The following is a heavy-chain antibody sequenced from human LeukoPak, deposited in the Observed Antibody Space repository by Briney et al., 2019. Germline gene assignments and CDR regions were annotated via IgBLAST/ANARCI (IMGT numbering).Heavy chain of an antibody. Sequence: ASVKVSCRAGGYTFISYGLSWLRQAPGQGLEWMGWINNGNTRYAENLQGRLTLTTDTSTSTAYMELRSLRSDDTAVYYCARGIAVAPMANWFDPWGQGTLVTVSS. V-gene: IGHV1-18*01. CDR1: GYTFISYG. CDR3: ARGIAVAPMANWFDP. CDR2: INNGNT. D-gene: IGHD6-19*01. J-gene: IGHJ5*02.